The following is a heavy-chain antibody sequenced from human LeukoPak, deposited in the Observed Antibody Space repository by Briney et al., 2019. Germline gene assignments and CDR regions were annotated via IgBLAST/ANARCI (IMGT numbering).Heavy chain of an antibody. J-gene: IGHJ4*02. CDR2: FYYSGSI. V-gene: IGHV4-61*05. D-gene: IGHD6-19*01. CDR1: GGSISISSSY. CDR3: ARAQWLLDGYYFDY. Sequence: PSETLSLTCSVSGGSISISSSYWTWIRQPPGKGLEWIGYFYYSGSINYSPSLRSRVTISRDTSKNQFSLKLTFVTAADTAVYYCARAQWLLDGYYFDYWGQGALVTVSS.